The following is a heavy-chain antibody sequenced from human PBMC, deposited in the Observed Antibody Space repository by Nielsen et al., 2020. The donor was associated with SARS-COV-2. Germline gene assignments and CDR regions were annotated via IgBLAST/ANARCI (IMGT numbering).Heavy chain of an antibody. CDR1: GFTFSDHY. V-gene: IGHV3-72*01. Sequence: SCAASGFTFSDHYMDWVRQAPGKGLEWVGRTRNKANSYTTEYAASVKGRFTISRDDSKNSLYLQMNSLKTEDTAVYYCARRKSSSWYDYFDYWGQGTLVTVSS. D-gene: IGHD6-13*01. CDR2: TRNKANSYTT. CDR3: ARRKSSSWYDYFDY. J-gene: IGHJ4*02.